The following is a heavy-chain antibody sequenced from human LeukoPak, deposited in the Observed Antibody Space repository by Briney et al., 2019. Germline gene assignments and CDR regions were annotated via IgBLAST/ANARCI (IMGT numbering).Heavy chain of an antibody. V-gene: IGHV4-59*01. CDR3: AREGYYGSGGRRINAFDI. D-gene: IGHD3-10*01. Sequence: SETLSLTCTVSGGSISSYYWSWIRQPPGKGLEWIGYIYYSGSTNYNPSLKSRVTISVDTSRNQFSLKLSSVTAADTAVYYCAREGYYGSGGRRINAFDIWGQGTMVTVSS. CDR2: IYYSGST. CDR1: GGSISSYY. J-gene: IGHJ3*02.